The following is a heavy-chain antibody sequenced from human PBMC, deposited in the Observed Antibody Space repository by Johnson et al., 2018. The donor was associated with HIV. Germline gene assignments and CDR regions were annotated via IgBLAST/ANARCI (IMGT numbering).Heavy chain of an antibody. J-gene: IGHJ3*02. Sequence: VQLVESGGGLVQPGGSLRLSCAASGFTFSSYAMHWVRQAPGKGLEYVSTITSNGGSTYYANSVKGRFTISRDNSKNTLYLQMGSLRAEDMAVYYCARGVIVVAAPGAFDIWGQGTMVTVSS. CDR1: GFTFSSYA. D-gene: IGHD2-15*01. CDR2: ITSNGGST. CDR3: ARGVIVVAAPGAFDI. V-gene: IGHV3-64*01.